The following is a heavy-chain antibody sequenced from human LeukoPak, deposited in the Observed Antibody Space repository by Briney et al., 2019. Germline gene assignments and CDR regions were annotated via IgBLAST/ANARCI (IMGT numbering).Heavy chain of an antibody. J-gene: IGHJ4*02. V-gene: IGHV3-30*03. D-gene: IGHD3-10*01. CDR1: GFTFSSYG. CDR2: ISYDGSNK. Sequence: GGSLRLSCAASGFTFSSYGMHWVRQAPGKGLEWVAVISYDGSNKYYADSVKGRFTISRDNSKNTLYLQMNSLRAEDTAVYYCASQYYGSGSYYKGWGQGTLVTVSS. CDR3: ASQYYGSGSYYKG.